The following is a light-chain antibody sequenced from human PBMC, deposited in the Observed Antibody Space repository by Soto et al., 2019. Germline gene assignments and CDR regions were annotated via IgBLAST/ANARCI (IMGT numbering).Light chain of an antibody. Sequence: IQMTQSPSSLAASLGDRVTITCRASQSISSYLNWYQQKPGKAPKLLIYAASSLQSGVPSRFRGSASGTDFTLTISSLQPEDFEPYYCLQDYNYPRTFGQGTKVDIK. V-gene: IGKV1-6*01. CDR2: AAS. CDR3: LQDYNYPRT. CDR1: QSISSY. J-gene: IGKJ1*01.